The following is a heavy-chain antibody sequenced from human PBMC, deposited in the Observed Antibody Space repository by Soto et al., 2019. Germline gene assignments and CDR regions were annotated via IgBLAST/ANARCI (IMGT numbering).Heavy chain of an antibody. V-gene: IGHV1-69*06. J-gene: IGHJ4*02. CDR3: NRGSEYDFWSGYL. Sequence: QERLVQSGAEVRKPGSSVKVSCKVTGGTSTRYAINWVRQAPGPGLEWMGGIVPMFGTSKYAQKFQGRVTITADTSTNIAYMELRSRRSEDTAVYYCNRGSEYDFWSGYLWGQGILVSVSS. D-gene: IGHD3-3*01. CDR2: IVPMFGTS. CDR1: GGTSTRYA.